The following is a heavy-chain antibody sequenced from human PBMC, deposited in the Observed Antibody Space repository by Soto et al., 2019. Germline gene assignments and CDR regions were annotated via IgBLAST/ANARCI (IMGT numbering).Heavy chain of an antibody. J-gene: IGHJ6*02. V-gene: IGHV5-51*01. CDR2: IYPGDSDT. Sequence: EVQLVQSGAEVKKPGESLKISCKGSGYTFTNYWIGWVRQMPGKGLEWMGIIYPGDSDTKYNPSFQGQVTISADKSITTTCLQWSSLKASDTAIYYCAASIFYYGMDVWGQGTTVTVSS. CDR1: GYTFTNYW. CDR3: AASIFYYGMDV.